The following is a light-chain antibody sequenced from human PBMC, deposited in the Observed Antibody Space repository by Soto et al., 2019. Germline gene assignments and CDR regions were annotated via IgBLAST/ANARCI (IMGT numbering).Light chain of an antibody. CDR3: QSYDSSLSGWEV. CDR2: GNS. J-gene: IGLJ3*02. Sequence: QSVLTQPPSVSGAPGQRVTISCTGNSSNIGAGYDVHWYQQLPGTAPKLIIYGNSNRPSGVPDRFSGSKSGTSASLAITGLQAEDEADYYCQSYDSSLSGWEVFGGGTKLTVL. CDR1: SSNIGAGYD. V-gene: IGLV1-40*01.